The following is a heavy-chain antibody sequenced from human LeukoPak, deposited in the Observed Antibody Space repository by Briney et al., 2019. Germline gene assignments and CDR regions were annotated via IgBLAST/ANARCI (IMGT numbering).Heavy chain of an antibody. CDR1: GGSISNTNW. Sequence: PSGTLSLTCGVSGGSISNTNWWTWVRQPPGKGLEWIGEVSFQGSPNYNPSLKSRVAISVDKSENHLSLKLTSVTAADTAVYYCAREGGPYRPLDYSGQGTLVTVAS. V-gene: IGHV4-4*02. J-gene: IGHJ4*02. CDR2: VSFQGSP. CDR3: AREGGPYRPLDY.